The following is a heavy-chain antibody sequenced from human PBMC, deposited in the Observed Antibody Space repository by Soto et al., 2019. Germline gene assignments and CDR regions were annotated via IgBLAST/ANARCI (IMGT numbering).Heavy chain of an antibody. D-gene: IGHD2-15*01. Sequence: GRPLRLPCAASGFTFGDYTMHWVRQAPGKGLEWVSLISWDGDTTNYADSVKGRFTISRDNSKNSLFLQMNSLRTEDTALYYFAKAFIGGSLLDAFNIWGQGTMVTVSS. CDR3: AKAFIGGSLLDAFNI. J-gene: IGHJ3*02. CDR1: GFTFGDYT. V-gene: IGHV3-43*01. CDR2: ISWDGDTT.